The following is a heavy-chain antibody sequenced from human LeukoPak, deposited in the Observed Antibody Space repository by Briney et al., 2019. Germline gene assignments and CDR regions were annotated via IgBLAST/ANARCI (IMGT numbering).Heavy chain of an antibody. Sequence: GGSLRLSCAASGFTFDDYAMPWVRQARGKGLEWVSGISWNSGSIGYADSVKGRFTISRDNAKNSLYLQMNSLRAEDTALYYCAKDSGIPYYDILTGYYYFDYWGQGTLVTVSS. V-gene: IGHV3-9*01. D-gene: IGHD3-9*01. CDR3: AKDSGIPYYDILTGYYYFDY. CDR2: ISWNSGSI. CDR1: GFTFDDYA. J-gene: IGHJ4*02.